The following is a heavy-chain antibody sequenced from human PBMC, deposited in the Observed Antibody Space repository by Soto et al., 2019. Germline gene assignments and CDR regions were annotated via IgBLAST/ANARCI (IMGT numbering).Heavy chain of an antibody. J-gene: IGHJ6*03. CDR1: GFTFSSYG. CDR3: ARGIAAAGTWARRYYYYYMDV. D-gene: IGHD6-13*01. CDR2: IWYDGSNK. V-gene: IGHV3-33*01. Sequence: PGGSLRLSCAASGFTFSSYGMHWVRQAPGKGLEWVAVIWYDGSNKYYADSVKGRFTISRDNSKNTLYLQMNSLRAEDTAVYYCARGIAAAGTWARRYYYYYMDVWGKGTTVTVSS.